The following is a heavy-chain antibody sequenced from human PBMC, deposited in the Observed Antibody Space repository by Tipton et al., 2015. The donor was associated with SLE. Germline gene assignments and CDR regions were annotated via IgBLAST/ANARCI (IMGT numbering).Heavy chain of an antibody. V-gene: IGHV1-3*01. CDR1: VYTFTNYA. CDR2: INAGTGDT. CDR3: ARDGYSSGWRTFDP. D-gene: IGHD6-19*01. J-gene: IGHJ5*02. Sequence: QLVQSGAEVKKPGASVRVSCKASVYTFTNYAIVWVRQGPGQRLEWVGWINAGTGDTKYSKKFQGRVTISRDTSASTVYMELRSLRSEDTAVYFCARDGYSSGWRTFDPWGQGTLVTVSS.